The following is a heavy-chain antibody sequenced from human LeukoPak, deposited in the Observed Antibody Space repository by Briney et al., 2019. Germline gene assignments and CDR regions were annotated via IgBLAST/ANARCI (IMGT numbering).Heavy chain of an antibody. V-gene: IGHV3-30*04. Sequence: GGSLRLSCAASGFTFNSFAMHWVRQAPGKGLEWVAVISYDGTNNYYADSVRGRFIISRDNPKNTLYLQMNSLRAEDTAVYYCARARGWEPNYYYYYMDVWGKGTTVTVSS. J-gene: IGHJ6*03. D-gene: IGHD1-26*01. CDR2: ISYDGTNN. CDR1: GFTFNSFA. CDR3: ARARGWEPNYYYYYMDV.